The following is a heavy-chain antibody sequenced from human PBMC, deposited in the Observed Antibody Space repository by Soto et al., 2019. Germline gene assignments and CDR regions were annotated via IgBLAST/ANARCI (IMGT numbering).Heavy chain of an antibody. V-gene: IGHV3-48*02. CDR3: ARVVVVIPPGYYNAMDV. CDR2: ITSSSDTI. J-gene: IGHJ6*02. Sequence: GGSLRLSCAASGFTFSSFHMNWVRQAPGRGLEWVAYITSSSDTIYYSDSVKGRFTISRDNGKNSLFLQMNSLRDEDTAVYYCARVVVVIPPGYYNAMDVWDQGTTVTVSS. D-gene: IGHD3-22*01. CDR1: GFTFSSFH.